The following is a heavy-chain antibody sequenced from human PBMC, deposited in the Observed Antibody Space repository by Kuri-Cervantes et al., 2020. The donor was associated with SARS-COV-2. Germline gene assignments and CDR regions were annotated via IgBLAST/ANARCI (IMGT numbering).Heavy chain of an antibody. CDR1: GGSISSYY. Sequence: GSLRLSCTVSGGSISSYYWSWIRQPPGKGLEWIGYIYYSGSTNYNPSLKSRVTISVDTSKNQFSLKLSSVTAADTAVYYCARGGGDCSSTSCPYYYYYMDVWGQGTTVTVSS. D-gene: IGHD2-2*01. CDR3: ARGGGDCSSTSCPYYYYYMDV. CDR2: IYYSGST. V-gene: IGHV4-59*12. J-gene: IGHJ6*03.